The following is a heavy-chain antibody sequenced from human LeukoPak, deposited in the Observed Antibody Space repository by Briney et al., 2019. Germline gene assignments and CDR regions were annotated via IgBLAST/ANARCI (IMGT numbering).Heavy chain of an antibody. D-gene: IGHD1-26*01. J-gene: IGHJ4*02. CDR3: ARAPQTWDDQTPPRGFDY. Sequence: SETLSLTCSVSGGSISSYYWGWIRQPPGKGLEWIGSIYYSGSTYYNPSLKSRVTISVNTSKNQFSLKLSSVTAADTAVYYCARAPQTWDDQTPPRGFDYWGQGTLVTVSS. V-gene: IGHV4-39*07. CDR1: GGSISSYY. CDR2: IYYSGST.